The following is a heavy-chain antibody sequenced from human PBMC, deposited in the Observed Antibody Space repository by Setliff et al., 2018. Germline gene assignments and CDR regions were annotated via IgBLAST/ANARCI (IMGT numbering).Heavy chain of an antibody. Sequence: SETLSLTCTVSGGSISSSSYYWVWIRQPPGRGLEWIGSIFQSGNTYYNPSLKSRVTTSVDTSKNQFSLKVNSVTAADTAVYYCATLLANYGSGMDVWGQGTTVTVSS. CDR2: IFQSGNT. CDR3: ATLLANYGSGMDV. V-gene: IGHV4-39*07. J-gene: IGHJ6*02. D-gene: IGHD3-10*01. CDR1: GGSISSSSYY.